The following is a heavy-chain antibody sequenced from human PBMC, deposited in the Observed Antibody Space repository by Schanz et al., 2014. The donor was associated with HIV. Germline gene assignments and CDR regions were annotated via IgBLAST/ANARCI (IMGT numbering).Heavy chain of an antibody. CDR1: GFTFGSYG. J-gene: IGHJ5*02. Sequence: VQLLESGGGLVQPGGSPRLSCEGSGFTFGSYGMHWVRQAPGRGLEWVASIPYHGSDKYYADSVKGRFTISRDNFRNTLYLQVHSLRPVDTAVYYCARQEYSSSFNWLDPWGQGTLVTVSS. D-gene: IGHD6-6*01. V-gene: IGHV3-30*03. CDR3: ARQEYSSSFNWLDP. CDR2: IPYHGSDK.